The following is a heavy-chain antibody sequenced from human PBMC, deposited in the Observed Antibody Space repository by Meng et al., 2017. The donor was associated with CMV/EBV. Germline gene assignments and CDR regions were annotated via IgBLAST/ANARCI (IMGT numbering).Heavy chain of an antibody. CDR2: IIPIFGTA. D-gene: IGHD6-13*01. CDR3: ARGRRWGSAAGTYMYYYYGMDV. J-gene: IGHJ6*02. CDR1: GGTFSSYA. V-gene: IGHV1-69*05. Sequence: SVKVSCKASGGTFSSYAISWVRQAPGQGLEWMGGIIPIFGTANYAQKFQGRVTITTDESTSTAYMELSSLRSKDTAVYYCARGRRWGSAAGTYMYYYYGMDVWGQGTTVTAP.